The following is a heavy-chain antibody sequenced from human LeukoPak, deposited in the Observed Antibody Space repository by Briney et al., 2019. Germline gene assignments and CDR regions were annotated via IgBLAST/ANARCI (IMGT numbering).Heavy chain of an antibody. V-gene: IGHV3-21*06. CDR1: GFTLSDYS. J-gene: IGHJ4*02. CDR2: SGSSGSYT. CDR3: ARRLDY. Sequence: SGGSLRLSCAASGFTLSDYSMNWVRQAPWKGLEWVSFSGSSGSYTYYADSVRGRFTISRDSARNTLYLEMNSLRAEDTAVYHCARRLDYWGQGTLVTVSS.